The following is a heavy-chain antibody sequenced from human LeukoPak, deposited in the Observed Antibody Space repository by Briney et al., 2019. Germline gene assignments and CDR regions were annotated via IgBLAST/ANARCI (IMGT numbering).Heavy chain of an antibody. V-gene: IGHV1-69*13. J-gene: IGHJ3*02. Sequence: SVKVSCKASGYTFPSYFMHWVRQAPGQGLEWMGGIIPIFGTANYAQKFQGRVTITADESTSTAYMELSSLRSEDTAVYYCAREGSFVVVTATDAFDIWGQGTMVTVSS. CDR2: IIPIFGTA. CDR1: GYTFPSYF. D-gene: IGHD2-21*02. CDR3: AREGSFVVVTATDAFDI.